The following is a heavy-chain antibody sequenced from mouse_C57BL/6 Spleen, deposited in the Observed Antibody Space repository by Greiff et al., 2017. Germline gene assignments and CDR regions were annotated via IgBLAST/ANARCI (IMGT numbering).Heavy chain of an antibody. J-gene: IGHJ2*01. V-gene: IGHV1-69*01. CDR2: IDPSDSYT. D-gene: IGHD2-5*01. CDR3: ARRGYSNGDYFDY. Sequence: QQPGQGLEWIGEIDPSDSYTNYNQKFKGKSTLTVDKSSSTAYMQLSSLTSEDSAVYYCARRGYSNGDYFDYWGQGTTLTVSS.